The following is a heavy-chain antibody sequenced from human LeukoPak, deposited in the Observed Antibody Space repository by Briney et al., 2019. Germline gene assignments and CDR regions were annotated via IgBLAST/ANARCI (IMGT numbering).Heavy chain of an antibody. CDR2: ISWNSGSI. CDR3: AKECGGSCLDAFDI. J-gene: IGHJ3*02. CDR1: GFTFDDYA. Sequence: PGGSLRLSCAASGFTFDDYAMHWVRQAPGKGLEWVSGISWNSGSIGYADSVKGRFTISRDNAKNSLYLQMNSLRAEDTALYYCAKECGGSCLDAFDIWGQGTMVTGSS. D-gene: IGHD2-15*01. V-gene: IGHV3-9*01.